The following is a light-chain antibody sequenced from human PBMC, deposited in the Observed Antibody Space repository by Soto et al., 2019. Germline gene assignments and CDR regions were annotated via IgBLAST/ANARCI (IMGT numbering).Light chain of an antibody. V-gene: IGLV1-40*01. Sequence: QSVLTQPPSVSGAPGQRVTISCTGNSSNIGAGYDVHWYQQLPGTAPKLLIYGDSNRPSGVPDRFSGSKSGTSTSLAITGLQAEDEADYYCQSYDNSLSGSLFGTGTKVTVL. CDR1: SSNIGAGYD. CDR3: QSYDNSLSGSL. J-gene: IGLJ1*01. CDR2: GDS.